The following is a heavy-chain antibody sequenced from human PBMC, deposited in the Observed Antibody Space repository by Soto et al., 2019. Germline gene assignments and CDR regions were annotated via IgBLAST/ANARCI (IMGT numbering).Heavy chain of an antibody. CDR3: ALQIFAADY. Sequence: HVQLVQSGAEVKKPGSSVKVSCEAPGGTFDHAAITWVRQAPGQGLEWMGGINPMFNSRHYAQKFQGRVKFPADAAVSTAFMELRRLRSDDTAVYYWALQIFAADYWGQGSLLIVSS. CDR2: INPMFNSR. D-gene: IGHD3-9*01. J-gene: IGHJ4*02. V-gene: IGHV1-69*01. CDR1: GGTFDHAA.